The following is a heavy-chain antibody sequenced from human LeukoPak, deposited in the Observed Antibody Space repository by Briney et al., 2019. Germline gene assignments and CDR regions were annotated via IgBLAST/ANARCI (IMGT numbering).Heavy chain of an antibody. CDR3: ARGGTDSSSSNPFDY. J-gene: IGHJ4*02. V-gene: IGHV1-69*13. CDR1: GGTFSA. D-gene: IGHD6-13*01. CDR2: IIPNFGTA. Sequence: SVKVSCKASGGTFSAFSWVRQAPGQGLEWMGRIIPNFGTATNALKFLGRITLSADESTNTVYMELSTLRSDDTAVYYYARGGTDSSSSNPFDYWGQGTLVTVSS.